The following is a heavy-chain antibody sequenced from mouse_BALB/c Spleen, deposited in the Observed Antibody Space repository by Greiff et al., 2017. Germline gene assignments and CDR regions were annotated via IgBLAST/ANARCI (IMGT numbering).Heavy chain of an antibody. Sequence: EVKLVESGGDLVKPGGSLKLSCAASGFTFSSYGMSWVRQTPDKRLEWVATISSGGSYTYYPDSVKGRFTISRDNAKNTLYLQMSSLKSEDTAMYYCARLNYYGSSYWYFDVWGAGTTVTVSS. CDR3: ARLNYYGSSYWYFDV. CDR1: GFTFSSYG. J-gene: IGHJ1*01. V-gene: IGHV5-6*01. CDR2: ISSGGSYT. D-gene: IGHD1-1*01.